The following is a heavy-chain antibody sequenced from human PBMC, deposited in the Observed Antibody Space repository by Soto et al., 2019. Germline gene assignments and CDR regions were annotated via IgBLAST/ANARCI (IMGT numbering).Heavy chain of an antibody. D-gene: IGHD1-1*01. CDR2: INDDGIST. CDR1: GFTFRMYW. CDR3: TRGPRTTSTGTGGF. J-gene: IGHJ4*02. V-gene: IGHV3-74*01. Sequence: LRLSCAASGFTFRMYWMHWVRQVPGKGPEWVSRINDDGISTNYADSVKGRFTISRDNAKNTLYLQMNALRVEDTGVYYCTRGPRTTSTGTGGFWGQGTPVTVSS.